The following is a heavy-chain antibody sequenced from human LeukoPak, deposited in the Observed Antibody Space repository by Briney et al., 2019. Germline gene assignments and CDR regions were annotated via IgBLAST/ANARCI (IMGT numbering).Heavy chain of an antibody. Sequence: SETLSLTCAVYGGSFSGYYWSWIRQPPGKGLEWIGEINHSGSTNYNPSLKSRVTISVDTPKNQFSLKLSSVTAADTAVYYCARGLVRSSGWRNYYYYYGMDVWGQGTTVTVSS. CDR2: INHSGST. D-gene: IGHD6-19*01. V-gene: IGHV4-34*01. CDR3: ARGLVRSSGWRNYYYYYGMDV. J-gene: IGHJ6*02. CDR1: GGSFSGYY.